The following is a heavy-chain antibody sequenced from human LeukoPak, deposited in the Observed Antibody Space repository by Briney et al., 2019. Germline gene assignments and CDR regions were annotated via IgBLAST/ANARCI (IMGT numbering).Heavy chain of an antibody. J-gene: IGHJ5*02. Sequence: SGPTLVNPTQTLTLTCTFSGFSLSTSGVGVCWIRQPPGKALEWLALIYWNDDKRYSPSLKSRLTITKDTSKNQVVLTMTNMDPVDTATYYCAHLDYYDSSGYYSNLHNWFDPWGQGTLVTVSS. CDR2: IYWNDDK. CDR3: AHLDYYDSSGYYSNLHNWFDP. V-gene: IGHV2-5*01. CDR1: GFSLSTSGVG. D-gene: IGHD3-22*01.